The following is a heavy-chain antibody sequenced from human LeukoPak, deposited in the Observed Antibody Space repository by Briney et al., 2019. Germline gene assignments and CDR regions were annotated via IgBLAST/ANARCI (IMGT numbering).Heavy chain of an antibody. CDR1: GDSVSNNRAA. J-gene: IGHJ2*01. V-gene: IGHV6-1*01. CDR2: TYYRSKWYN. Sequence: SQTLSLTCAISGDSVSNNRAAWNWTRQSPSRGLEWLGRTYYRSKWYNDYAVSVKSRITINPDTSKNQFSLQLNSVTPEDAAVYYCARDAGDQAYRYFDLWGRGILVTVSS. D-gene: IGHD1-1*01. CDR3: ARDAGDQAYRYFDL.